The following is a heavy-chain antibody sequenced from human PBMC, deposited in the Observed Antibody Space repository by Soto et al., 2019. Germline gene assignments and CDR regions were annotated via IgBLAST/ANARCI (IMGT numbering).Heavy chain of an antibody. D-gene: IGHD3-3*01. CDR3: APGHYDFWRGDPDYYYYGMDV. J-gene: IGHJ6*02. CDR2: IIPIFGTA. V-gene: IGHV1-69*01. CDR1: GGTFSSYA. Sequence: QVQLVQSGAEVKKPGSSVKVSCKASGGTFSSYAISWVRQAPGQGLEWMGGIIPIFGTANYAQKFQGRVTITADESTSTAYMELSSLRSEDTAVYYCAPGHYDFWRGDPDYYYYGMDVWGQGTTVTVSS.